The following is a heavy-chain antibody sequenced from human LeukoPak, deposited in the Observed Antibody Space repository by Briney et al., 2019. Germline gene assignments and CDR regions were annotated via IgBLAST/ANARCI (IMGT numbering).Heavy chain of an antibody. J-gene: IGHJ4*02. V-gene: IGHV3-23*01. CDR3: ANYSGSSRWFDY. D-gene: IGHD6-13*01. Sequence: PGGSLRLSCAASGFTFNTYAMSWVRQAPGKGLEWVSGISGGGGSTYYADSVKGRFTISRDNSKNTLYLQMNSLRAEDTAVYYCANYSGSSRWFDYWGQGTLVTVSS. CDR1: GFTFNTYA. CDR2: ISGGGGST.